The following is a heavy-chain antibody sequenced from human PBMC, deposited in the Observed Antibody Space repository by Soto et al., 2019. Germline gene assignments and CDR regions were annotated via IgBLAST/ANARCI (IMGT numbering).Heavy chain of an antibody. CDR1: GASINNNDYY. CDR2: VYYSGST. CDR3: ARMSYFYDKWYFDL. D-gene: IGHD3-22*01. V-gene: IGHV4-30-4*01. J-gene: IGHJ2*01. Sequence: QLQESGPGLVMPSQTLSLTCPVSGASINNNDYYWSWIRQTPGKGLEWIGYVYYSGSTDYIPSLKSRLSMSIDKSQNQFTLKLNSVTAADTATYYCARMSYFYDKWYFDLWGRGTLVTVSS.